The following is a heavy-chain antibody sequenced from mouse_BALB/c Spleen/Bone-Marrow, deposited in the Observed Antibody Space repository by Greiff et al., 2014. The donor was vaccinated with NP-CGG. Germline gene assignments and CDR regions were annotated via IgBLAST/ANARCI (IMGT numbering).Heavy chain of an antibody. CDR2: INPSSGGT. CDR1: GYTFTSYY. D-gene: IGHD1-1*01. J-gene: IGHJ3*01. CDR3: TRSYYAKEGAWFAY. V-gene: IGHV1S81*02. Sequence: QVQLQQPGAELVKPGASVKLSCKASGYTFTSYYMYWVKQRPGQGLEWIGGINPSSGGTNFNEKFKSKATLTVDKSSSTAYMQLSSLTSEDSAVYYCTRSYYAKEGAWFAYWGQGTLVTVSA.